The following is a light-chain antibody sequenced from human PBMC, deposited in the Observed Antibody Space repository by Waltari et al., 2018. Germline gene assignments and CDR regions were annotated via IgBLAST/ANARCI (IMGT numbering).Light chain of an antibody. CDR1: QSINTN. Sequence: EIVMTQSPGTLSMSPGESATLSCRASQSINTNLAWYQQKPGQSPRFVIDAASTRATGLPARFSGSGSGTEFTLTISSLQSEDVAVYYCQQYNDWPRTFGQGTKVEIK. CDR2: AAS. V-gene: IGKV3-15*01. CDR3: QQYNDWPRT. J-gene: IGKJ1*01.